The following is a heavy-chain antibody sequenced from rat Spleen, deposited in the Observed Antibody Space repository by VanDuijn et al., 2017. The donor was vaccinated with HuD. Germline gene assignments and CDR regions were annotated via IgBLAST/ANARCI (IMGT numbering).Heavy chain of an antibody. CDR1: VYSITSSYR. V-gene: IGHV3-3*01. CDR2: IDGAGST. Sequence: EVQLQESGPGLVKPSQSLSLTCSVTVYSITSSYRWNWIRKFPGNKLEWMGYIDGAGSTNYNPSLKSRISITRDTSKNQFFLQVNSVTTEDTATYYCARSAILRIVRDVMDAWGQGASVTVSS. J-gene: IGHJ4*01. D-gene: IGHD1-6*01. CDR3: ARSAILRIVRDVMDA.